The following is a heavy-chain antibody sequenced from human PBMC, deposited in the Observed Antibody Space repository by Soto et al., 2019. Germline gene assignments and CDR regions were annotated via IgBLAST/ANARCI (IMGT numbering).Heavy chain of an antibody. CDR1: GYTFTSYY. CDR2: INPSGGST. Sequence: ASVKVSCKASGYTFTSYYMHWVRQAPGQGLEWMGIINPSGGSTSYAQKFQGRVTMTRDTSTSTVYMELSSLRSEDTAVYYCARDDAPHYYDSSGPSSSAFDIWGQGTMVTVS. D-gene: IGHD3-22*01. J-gene: IGHJ3*02. V-gene: IGHV1-46*01. CDR3: ARDDAPHYYDSSGPSSSAFDI.